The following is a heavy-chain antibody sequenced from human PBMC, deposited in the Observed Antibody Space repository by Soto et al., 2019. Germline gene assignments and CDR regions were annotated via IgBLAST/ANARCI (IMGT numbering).Heavy chain of an antibody. CDR2: ISYDVTTT. CDR1: GFTFSSYG. J-gene: IGHJ1*01. D-gene: IGHD1-26*01. Sequence: PGGSLRLSCAASGFTFSSYGMHWVRQAPGKGLEWVAVISYDVTTTYYADSVKGRFTISRDNSKNTLYLQMNSLRAEDTAVYCCAKGGGSYWPVAHWGQGALVTVSS. V-gene: IGHV3-30*18. CDR3: AKGGGSYWPVAH.